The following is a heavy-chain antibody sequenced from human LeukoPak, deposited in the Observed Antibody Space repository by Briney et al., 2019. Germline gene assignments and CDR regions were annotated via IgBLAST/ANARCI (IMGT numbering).Heavy chain of an antibody. J-gene: IGHJ5*02. CDR3: ARGDRTNWFDP. V-gene: IGHV1-69*06. CDR1: GYTFTSYA. CDR2: IIPIFGTA. Sequence: GASVKVSCKASGYTFTSYAMNWVRQAPGQGLEWMGGIIPIFGTANYAQKFQGRVTITADKSTSTAYMELSSLRSEDTAVYYCARGDRTNWFDPWGQGTLVTVSS. D-gene: IGHD1-7*01.